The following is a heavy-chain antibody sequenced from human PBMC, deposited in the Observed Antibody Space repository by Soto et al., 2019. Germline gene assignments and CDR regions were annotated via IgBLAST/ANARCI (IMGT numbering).Heavy chain of an antibody. CDR2: ISGSGGST. J-gene: IGHJ4*02. V-gene: IGHV3-23*01. D-gene: IGHD5-12*01. CDR1: GGTFRSYA. Sequence: GGSLRLSCAAAGGTFRSYARSXVRKAPGKGLEWVSAISGSGGSTYYADSVKGRFTISRDNSKNTLYLQMNSLRAEDTAVYYCAKTRWLRLVDFFDYWGQGTLVTVSS. CDR3: AKTRWLRLVDFFDY.